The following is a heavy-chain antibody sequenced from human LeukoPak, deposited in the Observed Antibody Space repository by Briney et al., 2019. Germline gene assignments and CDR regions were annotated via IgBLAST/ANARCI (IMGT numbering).Heavy chain of an antibody. CDR1: GFTFSSYG. J-gene: IGHJ4*02. V-gene: IGHV3-33*01. Sequence: GGSLRLSCAASGFTFSSYGMYWVRQAPGKGLEWVALIWYDRSNRYCADSVKGRFTISRDNSKNTLYLQMNSLRAEDTAVYYCASWRGSGSYGGYFDYWGQGTLVTVSS. CDR2: IWYDRSNR. D-gene: IGHD3-10*01. CDR3: ASWRGSGSYGGYFDY.